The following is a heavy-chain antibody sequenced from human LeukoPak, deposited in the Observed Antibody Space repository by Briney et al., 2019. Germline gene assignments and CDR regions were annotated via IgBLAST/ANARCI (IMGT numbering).Heavy chain of an antibody. D-gene: IGHD3-10*01. CDR1: GFTLNGYW. V-gene: IGHV3-74*01. J-gene: IGHJ5*02. CDR2: INSDGSTT. CDR3: ARVATGSYDWFDP. Sequence: GGSLRLPCAAPGFTLNGYWMHWVRQAPGKGLVWVSRINSDGSTTSYADSVKGRFTISRDNSKNTLYLQMNSLRAEDTAVYFCARVATGSYDWFDPWGQGTLVTVSS.